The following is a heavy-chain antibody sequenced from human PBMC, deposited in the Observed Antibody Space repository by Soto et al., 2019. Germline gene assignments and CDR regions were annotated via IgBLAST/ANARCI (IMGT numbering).Heavy chain of an antibody. Sequence: QVQLQESGPGLVKPSETLSLTCSVSGGSLSSGFWGWFRQPPGKGLEWIGFIHYSGSTTYNPSLTSRLTISLDTSKNHFSXRLXXXXXXXXXXXXCTVGGGWLTDYWGQGTLVTVSS. CDR1: GGSLSSGF. CDR3: TVGGGWLTDY. J-gene: IGHJ4*02. CDR2: IHYSGST. V-gene: IGHV4-59*01. D-gene: IGHD3-16*01.